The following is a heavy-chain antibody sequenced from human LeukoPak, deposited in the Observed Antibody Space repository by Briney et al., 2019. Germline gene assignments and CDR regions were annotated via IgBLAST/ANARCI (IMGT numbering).Heavy chain of an antibody. CDR2: ISYGGST. Sequence: SGTLSLTCTVSGGTISSYYWNWIRQPPGQGLEWIGYISYGGSTSYNPSLTSRVTISVDTSKNQFSLRLTSVTAADTAVYYCARHQRDSSGYHYFDYWGKGTLVTVSS. J-gene: IGHJ4*02. CDR1: GGTISSYY. V-gene: IGHV4-59*08. D-gene: IGHD3-22*01. CDR3: ARHQRDSSGYHYFDY.